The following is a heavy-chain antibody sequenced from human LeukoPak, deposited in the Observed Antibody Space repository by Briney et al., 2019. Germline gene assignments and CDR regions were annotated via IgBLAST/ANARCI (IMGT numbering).Heavy chain of an antibody. D-gene: IGHD6-13*01. J-gene: IGHJ4*02. CDR3: TTKPGIAAPYYFDY. CDR2: IKSKTDGGTT. CDR1: GFTFSNAW. Sequence: AGGSLRLSCAASGFTFSNAWMSWVRQAPGKGLEWVGRIKSKTDGGTTDYAAPVKGRFTISRDDSKNTLYLQMNSLKTEDTAVYYCTTKPGIAAPYYFDYWGQGTLVTVSS. V-gene: IGHV3-15*01.